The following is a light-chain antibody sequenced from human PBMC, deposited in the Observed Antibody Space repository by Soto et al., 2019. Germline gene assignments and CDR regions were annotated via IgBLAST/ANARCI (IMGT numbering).Light chain of an antibody. V-gene: IGKV4-1*01. CDR1: QSILHSSNNKNY. CDR2: WAS. CDR3: QQYYSTPFT. Sequence: DIVMTQSPDSLAVSLGERATINCTSSQSILHSSNNKNYLAWYQQKPGQPPKLLIYWASTREYGVPDRFSGSGSGTDFTLTISSLQAEDVAVYYCQQYYSTPFTGGPGTNVDIK. J-gene: IGKJ3*01.